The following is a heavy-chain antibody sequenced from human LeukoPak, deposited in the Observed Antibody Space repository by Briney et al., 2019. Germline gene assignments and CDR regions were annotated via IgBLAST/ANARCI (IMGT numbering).Heavy chain of an antibody. Sequence: SETLSLTCTVSGGSISSYYWSWIRQPPGKGLEWIGYIYYSGSTNYNPSLKCRVTISVDTSKNQFSLKLSSVTAADTAVYYCATWHSSGYPPVGAFDIWGQGTMVTVSS. CDR1: GGSISSYY. D-gene: IGHD3-22*01. CDR2: IYYSGST. V-gene: IGHV4-59*01. CDR3: ATWHSSGYPPVGAFDI. J-gene: IGHJ3*02.